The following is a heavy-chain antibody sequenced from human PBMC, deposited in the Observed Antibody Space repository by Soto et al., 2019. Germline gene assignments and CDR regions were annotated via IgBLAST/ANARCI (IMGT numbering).Heavy chain of an antibody. D-gene: IGHD4-17*01. Sequence: QVKLQESGPGLVKPSQTLSLSCTVSGGSIRSGGYYWSWIRQHPGKGLEWIGYIYYSGGTDYNPSLKSRVTMSRDTSKNQFSLRLTAVTAADTAVYFCATMHDYGDYAPFDNWGQGTLVTVAT. V-gene: IGHV4-31*03. J-gene: IGHJ4*02. CDR2: IYYSGGT. CDR3: ATMHDYGDYAPFDN. CDR1: GGSIRSGGYY.